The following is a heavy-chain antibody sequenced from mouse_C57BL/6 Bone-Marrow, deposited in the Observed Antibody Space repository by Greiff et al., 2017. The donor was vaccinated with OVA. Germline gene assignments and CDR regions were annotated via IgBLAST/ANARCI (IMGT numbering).Heavy chain of an antibody. D-gene: IGHD1-1*01. V-gene: IGHV1-55*01. CDR3: ARCYYGSSYPYWYFDV. CDR1: GYTFTSYW. J-gene: IGHJ1*03. Sequence: QVQLQQPGAELVKPGASVKMSCKASGYTFTSYWITWVKQRPGQGLEWIGDIYPGSGSTNYNEKFKSKATLTVDTSSSTAYMQLSSLPSEDSSVYYCARCYYGSSYPYWYFDVWGTGTTVPVSS. CDR2: IYPGSGST.